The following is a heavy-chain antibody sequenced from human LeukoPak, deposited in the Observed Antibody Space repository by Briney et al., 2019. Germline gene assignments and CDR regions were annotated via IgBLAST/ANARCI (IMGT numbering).Heavy chain of an antibody. Sequence: PSETLSLTCTVSGDSISSYYWSWIRQPPGKGLEWIGYIYYSGSTNYSPSLKSRVTISVDTSKNQFSLKLSSVTAADTAVYYCARLAQRARGYFDYWGQGTLVTVSS. CDR3: ARLAQRARGYFDY. J-gene: IGHJ4*02. CDR1: GDSISSYY. D-gene: IGHD3-10*01. CDR2: IYYSGST. V-gene: IGHV4-59*08.